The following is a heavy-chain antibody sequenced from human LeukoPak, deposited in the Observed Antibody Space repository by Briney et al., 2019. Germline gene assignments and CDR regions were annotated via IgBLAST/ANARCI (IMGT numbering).Heavy chain of an antibody. Sequence: SETLSLTCAVSGGSISSSNWWSWVRQPPGKGLEWIGEIYHSGSTNYNPSLKSRVTISVDKSKNQFSLKLSSVTAADTAVYYCARDEFYDSSGYYYVDAFDIWGQGTMVTVSS. J-gene: IGHJ3*02. CDR1: GGSISSSNW. D-gene: IGHD3-22*01. CDR2: IYHSGST. V-gene: IGHV4-4*02. CDR3: ARDEFYDSSGYYYVDAFDI.